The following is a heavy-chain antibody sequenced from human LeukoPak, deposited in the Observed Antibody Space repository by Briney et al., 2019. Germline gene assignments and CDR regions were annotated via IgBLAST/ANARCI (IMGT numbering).Heavy chain of an antibody. CDR3: AKDDDWGRYKH. V-gene: IGHV3-23*01. CDR1: GFTFSSYG. D-gene: IGHD3-16*01. CDR2: IGGSGGYNT. J-gene: IGHJ1*01. Sequence: GGSLRLSCAASGFTFSSYGMNWVRQTPGKGLEWVSGIGGSGGYNTYYADSVKGRFTISRDNSKNTQSLQMNSLRAEDTAVYYCAKDDDWGRYKHWGQGTLVTVSS.